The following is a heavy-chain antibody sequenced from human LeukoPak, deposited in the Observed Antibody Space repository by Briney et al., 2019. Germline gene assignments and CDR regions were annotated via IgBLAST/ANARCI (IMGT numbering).Heavy chain of an antibody. J-gene: IGHJ4*02. D-gene: IGHD3/OR15-3a*01. CDR3: ARVETALACFDY. V-gene: IGHV1-18*01. Sequence: ASVKVSCKASGYTFTTYGISWVRQAPGQGLEWMGWISENSANTDYAQKFQGRVTMTTDTSTNIAYMELRSLRSDDTAVYYCARVETALACFDYWGQGTLVTVSS. CDR1: GYTFTTYG. CDR2: ISENSANT.